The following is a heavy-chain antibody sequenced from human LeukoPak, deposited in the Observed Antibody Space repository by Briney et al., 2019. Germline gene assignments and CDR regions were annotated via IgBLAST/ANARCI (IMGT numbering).Heavy chain of an antibody. CDR2: IKQDGSER. Sequence: PGGSLRLSCAASGFTFSKYYMSWVRQAPGKGLEWVAKIKQDGSERFYVDSVKGRLTISRDNARNSLYLQMTSLRAEDTAVYYCARGGYYDSSGRNFDYWGQGTLVTVSS. V-gene: IGHV3-7*05. CDR1: GFTFSKYY. CDR3: ARGGYYDSSGRNFDY. D-gene: IGHD3-22*01. J-gene: IGHJ4*02.